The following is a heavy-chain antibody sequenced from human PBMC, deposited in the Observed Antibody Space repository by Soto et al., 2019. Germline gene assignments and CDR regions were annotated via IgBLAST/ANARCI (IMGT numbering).Heavy chain of an antibody. CDR1: GGSITAGNYV. J-gene: IGHJ6*02. CDR2: ISYSGT. D-gene: IGHD1-26*01. CDR3: ATRIATFFFYGMDV. V-gene: IGHV4-30-4*01. Sequence: QVQLQESGPGLVKPSQTLSLTCTVSGGSITAGNYVLTWIRQSPGKGLEWIGYISYSGTYYNPSLKSRLTLSIDTSKNQLSLQVTSVTAADTAVYYCATRIATFFFYGMDVWGQGTTVIISS.